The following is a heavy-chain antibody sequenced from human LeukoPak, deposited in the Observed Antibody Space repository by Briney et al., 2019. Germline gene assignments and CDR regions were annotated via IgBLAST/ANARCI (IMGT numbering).Heavy chain of an antibody. CDR3: ARDLYGSGSYYGY. J-gene: IGHJ4*02. D-gene: IGHD3-10*01. Sequence: PSETLSLTCTVSGGSISSYYWSWLRQPPGKGLEWIGYIYYSGSTNYNPSLKSRVTISVDTSENQFSLKLSSVTAADTAVYYCARDLYGSGSYYGYWGQGTLVTVSS. V-gene: IGHV4-59*01. CDR1: GGSISSYY. CDR2: IYYSGST.